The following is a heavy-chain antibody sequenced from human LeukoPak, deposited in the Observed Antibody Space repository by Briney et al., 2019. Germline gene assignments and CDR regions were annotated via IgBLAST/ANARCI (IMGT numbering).Heavy chain of an antibody. J-gene: IGHJ4*02. CDR2: IVVGSGNT. CDR3: AAVGYYGSGSPTEDYFDY. CDR1: GFTFTSSA. V-gene: IGHV1-58*01. D-gene: IGHD3-10*01. Sequence: SVKVSCKASGFTFTSSAVQWVRQARGQRLEWIGWIVVGSGNTNYAQKFQERVTITRDMSTSTAYMELSSLRSEDTAVYYCAAVGYYGSGSPTEDYFDYWGQGTLSPSPQ.